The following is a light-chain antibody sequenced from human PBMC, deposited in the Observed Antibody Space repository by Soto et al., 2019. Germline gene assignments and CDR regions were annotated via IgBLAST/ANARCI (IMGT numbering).Light chain of an antibody. CDR1: QSVSSF. CDR3: QQRHDWPPT. V-gene: IGKV3-11*01. CDR2: FAS. Sequence: EIVLTQSPATLSLSPGERATLSCRASQSVSSFLAWYQQRPGQAPRLLIYFASNRAAGVPPRFSGSGSGTDFTLTISSLEPEDFAVYSCQQRHDWPPTFGGGNKVEIK. J-gene: IGKJ4*01.